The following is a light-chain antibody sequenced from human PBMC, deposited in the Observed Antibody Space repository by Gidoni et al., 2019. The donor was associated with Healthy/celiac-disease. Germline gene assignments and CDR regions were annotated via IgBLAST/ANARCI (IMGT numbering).Light chain of an antibody. CDR1: SSNIGSNY. J-gene: IGLJ3*02. CDR3: AAWDDSLSGRV. V-gene: IGLV1-47*01. CDR2: RNN. Sequence: QSVLTPPPSASGTPGQGVTIPCSGSSSNIGSNYVYWYQQLPGTAPKLLIYRNNQRPSGVPDRFSGSKSGTSASLAISGLRSEDEADYYCAAWDDSLSGRVFGGGTKLTVL.